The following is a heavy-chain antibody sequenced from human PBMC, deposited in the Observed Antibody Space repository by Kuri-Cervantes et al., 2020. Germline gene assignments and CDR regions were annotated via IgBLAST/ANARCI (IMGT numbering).Heavy chain of an antibody. Sequence: LRETLSLTCAFAGGSTSSSNWWSWVRQPPGKGLEWFGEINHSGSTNYNPSLKSRVTISVDTSKNQFSLKLSSVTAADTAVYYCARGWDYGDYPRYWYFDLWGRGTLVTVSS. CDR3: ARGWDYGDYPRYWYFDL. D-gene: IGHD4-17*01. CDR2: INHSGST. J-gene: IGHJ2*01. CDR1: GGSTSSSNW. V-gene: IGHV4-4*02.